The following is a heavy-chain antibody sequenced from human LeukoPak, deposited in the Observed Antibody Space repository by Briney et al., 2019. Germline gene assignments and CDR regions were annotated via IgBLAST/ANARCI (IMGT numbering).Heavy chain of an antibody. CDR2: INLNTGDT. J-gene: IGHJ2*01. V-gene: IGHV1-2*02. CDR1: GYTFTGYY. CDR3: ARATGDRRILGF. D-gene: IGHD3-10*01. Sequence: ASVKVSCKASGYTFTGYYMHWVRQAPGQGLEWMGWINLNTGDTNYAQKFQGRVAMTRDTSISTAYMVLSRLRSDDTAVYYCARATGDRRILGFWGRGTLVTVSS.